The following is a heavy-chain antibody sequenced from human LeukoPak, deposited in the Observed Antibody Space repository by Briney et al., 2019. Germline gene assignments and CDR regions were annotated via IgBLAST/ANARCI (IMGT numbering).Heavy chain of an antibody. V-gene: IGHV1-24*01. J-gene: IGHJ4*02. D-gene: IGHD2-2*01. Sequence: ASVKVSCKASGYTFTSYGISWARQAPGKGLEWMGGFDPEDGETIYAQKFQGRVTMTEDTSTDTAYMELSSLRSEDTAVYYCATRKGRYCSSTSCYSLDYWGQGTLVTVSS. CDR1: GYTFTSYG. CDR2: FDPEDGET. CDR3: ATRKGRYCSSTSCYSLDY.